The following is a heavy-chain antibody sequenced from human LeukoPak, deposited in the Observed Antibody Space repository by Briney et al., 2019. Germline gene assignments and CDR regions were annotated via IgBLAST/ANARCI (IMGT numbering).Heavy chain of an antibody. V-gene: IGHV4-38-2*02. CDR1: GYSISSGYY. J-gene: IGHJ5*02. D-gene: IGHD1-26*01. CDR2: IYHSGST. Sequence: SETLSLTCTVSGYSISSGYYWGWIRQPPGKGLEWIGGIYHSGSTYYNPSLKSRVTISVDTSKNQFSLKLSSVTAADTAVYYCARGIGSYGNWFDPWGQGTLVTVSS. CDR3: ARGIGSYGNWFDP.